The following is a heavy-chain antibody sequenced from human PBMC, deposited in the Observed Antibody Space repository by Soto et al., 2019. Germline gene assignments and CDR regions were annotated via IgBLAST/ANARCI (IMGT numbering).Heavy chain of an antibody. J-gene: IGHJ4*02. Sequence: QLQLQESGPGLVKPSETLSLTCTVSGGSISSSSYYWGWIRQPPGKGLEWIGSIYYSGSTYYNPSLKSRVTISVDTSKNQFSLKLSSVTAADTAVYYCARHLTVITMVRGVTPVDWGQGTLVTVSS. CDR3: ARHLTVITMVRGVTPVD. CDR2: IYYSGST. V-gene: IGHV4-39*01. D-gene: IGHD3-10*01. CDR1: GGSISSSSYY.